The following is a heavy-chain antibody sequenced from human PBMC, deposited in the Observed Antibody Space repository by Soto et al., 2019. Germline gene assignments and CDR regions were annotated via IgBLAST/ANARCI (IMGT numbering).Heavy chain of an antibody. D-gene: IGHD3-3*01. CDR2: INSDGSST. Sequence: GGSLRLSCAASGFTFSSYWMHWVRQAPGKGLVWVSRINSDGSSTSYADSVKGRFTISRDNAKNTLYLQMNSLRAEDTAVYYCARIFRSGHFWSGYYNWFDPWGQGXLVTVYS. CDR3: ARIFRSGHFWSGYYNWFDP. J-gene: IGHJ5*02. CDR1: GFTFSSYW. V-gene: IGHV3-74*01.